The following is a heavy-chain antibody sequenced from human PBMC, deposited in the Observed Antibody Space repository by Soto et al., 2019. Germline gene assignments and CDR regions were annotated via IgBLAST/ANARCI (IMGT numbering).Heavy chain of an antibody. CDR3: AKSDSYVNWFDP. CDR1: GGTFSSYA. CDR2: IIPIFGTA. D-gene: IGHD5-18*01. V-gene: IGHV1-69*13. J-gene: IGHJ5*02. Sequence: SVKVSCKASGGTFSSYAISWVRQAPGQGLEWMGGIIPIFGTANYAQKFQGRVTITADESTSTAYMELSSLRSEDTAVYYGAKSDSYVNWFDPWGQGTLVTVSS.